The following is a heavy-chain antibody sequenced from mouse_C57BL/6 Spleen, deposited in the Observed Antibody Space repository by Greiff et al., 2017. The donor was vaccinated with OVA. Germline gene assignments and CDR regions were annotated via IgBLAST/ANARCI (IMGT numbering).Heavy chain of an antibody. Sequence: VQLQQSGAELVRPGSSVKLSCKASGYTFTSYWMHWVKQRPIQGLEWIGNIDPSDSETHYTQKFKDKATLTVDKSSSTAYLQLSSLTSEYSAGYYYASRPLLDYWGQGTTLTVSS. J-gene: IGHJ2*01. V-gene: IGHV1-52*01. CDR3: ASRPLLDY. CDR1: GYTFTSYW. CDR2: IDPSDSET.